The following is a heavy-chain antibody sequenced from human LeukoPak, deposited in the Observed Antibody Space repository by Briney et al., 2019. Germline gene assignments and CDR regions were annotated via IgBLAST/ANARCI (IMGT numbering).Heavy chain of an antibody. CDR1: GFTFSGYA. V-gene: IGHV3-30-3*01. CDR2: ISYDGSNK. D-gene: IGHD3-3*01. CDR3: ARDRVTIFGVVIGNWFDP. Sequence: GGSLRLSCAASGFTFSGYAMSWVRQAPGKGLEWVAVISYDGSNKYYADSVKGRFTISRDNSKNTLYLQMNSLRAEDTAVYYCARDRVTIFGVVIGNWFDPWGQGTLVTVSS. J-gene: IGHJ5*02.